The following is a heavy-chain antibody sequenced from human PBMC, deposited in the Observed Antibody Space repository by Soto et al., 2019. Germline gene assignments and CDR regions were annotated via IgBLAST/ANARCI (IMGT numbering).Heavy chain of an antibody. CDR1: GFSLTTDGVG. J-gene: IGHJ4*02. Sequence: SGPTLVNPTQTLTLTCSFSGFSLTTDGVGVGWVRQPPGQALEWLAIIYWNDDKHHSPSLKSRLTITKDTSKNQVVLTMTNMDPVDTATYYCARTVANSHFDHWGQGLLVTVSS. CDR3: ARTVANSHFDH. D-gene: IGHD5-12*01. CDR2: IYWNDDK. V-gene: IGHV2-5*01.